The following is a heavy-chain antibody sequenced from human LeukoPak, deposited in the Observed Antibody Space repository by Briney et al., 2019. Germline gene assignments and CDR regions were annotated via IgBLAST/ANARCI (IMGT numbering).Heavy chain of an antibody. CDR3: ARDGVGIAAAGFDY. J-gene: IGHJ4*02. CDR2: IIPILGIA. V-gene: IGHV1-69*04. Sequence: ASVKVSCKASGGTFSSYAISWVRQAPGQGLEWMGRIIPILGIANYAQKFQGRVTITADKSTSTAYMELSSLRSEDTAVYYCARDGVGIAAAGFDYWGQGTLVTVSS. CDR1: GGTFSSYA. D-gene: IGHD6-13*01.